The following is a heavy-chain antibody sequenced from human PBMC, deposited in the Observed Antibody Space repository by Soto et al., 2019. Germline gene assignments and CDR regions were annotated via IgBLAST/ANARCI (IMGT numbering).Heavy chain of an antibody. CDR1: GYSFTSYW. V-gene: IGHV5-51*01. CDR2: IYPGDSDT. Sequence: RGESLKISCKGSGYSFTSYWIGWVRQMPGKGLEWMGIIYPGDSDTRYSPSFQGQVTISADKSISTAYLQWSSLKASDTAMYYCARQPGYYDSSGYLPDYWGQGTLVTVSS. J-gene: IGHJ4*02. D-gene: IGHD3-22*01. CDR3: ARQPGYYDSSGYLPDY.